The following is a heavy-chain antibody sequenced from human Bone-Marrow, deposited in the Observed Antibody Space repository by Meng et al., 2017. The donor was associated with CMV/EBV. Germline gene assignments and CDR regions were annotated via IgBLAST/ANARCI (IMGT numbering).Heavy chain of an antibody. CDR1: GGSISSSSYY. CDR2: IYYSGST. Sequence: GSLRLSCTLSGGSISSSSYYWGWIRQPPGKGLEWIGSIYYSGSTYYNPSLKSRVTISVVTSKNQFSLKPSSVTAADTAVYYCARGDCSSTSCYPYYGMDVWGQGTTVTVSS. D-gene: IGHD2-2*01. CDR3: ARGDCSSTSCYPYYGMDV. J-gene: IGHJ6*02. V-gene: IGHV4-39*07.